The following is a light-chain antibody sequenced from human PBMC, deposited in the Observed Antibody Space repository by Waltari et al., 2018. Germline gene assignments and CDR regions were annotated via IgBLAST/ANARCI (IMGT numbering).Light chain of an antibody. CDR3: AAWDDSLNGYV. CDR1: SSNLGSNF. CDR2: NNT. V-gene: IGLV1-44*01. Sequence: QSVLTQPPSASGTPGQRVIISCSGSSSNLGSNFVSWYQQLPGTAPKLLIDNNTQRPSGVPDRFSASKSGTSASLAISGLQSEDEADYYCAAWDDSLNGYVFGTGTKVTV. J-gene: IGLJ1*01.